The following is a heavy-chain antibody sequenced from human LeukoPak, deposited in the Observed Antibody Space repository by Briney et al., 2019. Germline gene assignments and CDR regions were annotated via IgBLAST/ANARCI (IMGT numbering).Heavy chain of an antibody. D-gene: IGHD3-10*01. J-gene: IGHJ4*02. V-gene: IGHV4-59*08. Sequence: SETLSLTCTVSGDSISRYYWSWIRQPPGKGLEWIGYIYYSGSTNYNPSLKSRVTISVDTSKNQFSLKLRSVTAADTAVYYCARTMVRGTYYFDDWGQGTLVTVSA. CDR2: IYYSGST. CDR3: ARTMVRGTYYFDD. CDR1: GDSISRYY.